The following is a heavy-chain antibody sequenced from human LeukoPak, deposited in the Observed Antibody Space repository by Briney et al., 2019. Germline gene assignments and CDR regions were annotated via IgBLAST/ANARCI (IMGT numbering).Heavy chain of an antibody. CDR1: GYTSTSYG. Sequence: ASVKVSCKASGYTSTSYGISWVRQAPGQGLEWMGWISAYNGNTNYAQKLQGRVTMTTDTSTSTAYMELRSLRSDDTAVYYCARELPYSYGPRYFDYWGQGTLVTVSS. CDR2: ISAYNGNT. D-gene: IGHD5-18*01. CDR3: ARELPYSYGPRYFDY. V-gene: IGHV1-18*01. J-gene: IGHJ4*02.